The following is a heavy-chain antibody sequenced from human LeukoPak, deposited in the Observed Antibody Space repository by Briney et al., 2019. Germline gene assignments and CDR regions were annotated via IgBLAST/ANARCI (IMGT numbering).Heavy chain of an antibody. Sequence: GSLRLSCTASGFAFDEHGMTWVRQVPGKGLEWVSGINWSGGNTGYADPLRGRFTISRDNAKNSLYLQMDSLRAEDTALYYCARAPITSPFYFDYWGQGTLVTVSS. J-gene: IGHJ4*02. CDR1: GFAFDEHG. D-gene: IGHD2-2*01. V-gene: IGHV3-20*04. CDR3: ARAPITSPFYFDY. CDR2: INWSGGNT.